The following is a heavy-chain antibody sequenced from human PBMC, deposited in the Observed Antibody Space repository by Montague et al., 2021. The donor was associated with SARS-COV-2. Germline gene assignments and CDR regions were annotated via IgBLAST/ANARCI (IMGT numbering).Heavy chain of an antibody. J-gene: IGHJ4*02. CDR3: ARETFGYNYGADY. CDR2: IKQDGSER. D-gene: IGHD5-18*01. Sequence: SLRLSCAASKFTFSYYWMSWVRQAPGKGLEWVANIKQDGSERYYVDSVKGRFTISRDNAKNSLYLQMNSLRAEDTAVNYCARETFGYNYGADYWGQGTLVTVSS. CDR1: KFTFSYYW. V-gene: IGHV3-7*03.